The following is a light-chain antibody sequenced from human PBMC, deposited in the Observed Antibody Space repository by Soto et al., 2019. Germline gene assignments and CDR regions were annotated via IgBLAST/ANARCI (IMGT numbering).Light chain of an antibody. V-gene: IGKV3-11*01. Sequence: EIVLTQSPATLSLSPGERATLSCRASQSVSSHLAWYQQKPGQAPRLLIYDASNRATGIPARFSXXGXGXDXTLTISSLEPEDFAVYYCHQRNSWPLTFGGGTKVEIK. J-gene: IGKJ4*01. CDR2: DAS. CDR1: QSVSSH. CDR3: HQRNSWPLT.